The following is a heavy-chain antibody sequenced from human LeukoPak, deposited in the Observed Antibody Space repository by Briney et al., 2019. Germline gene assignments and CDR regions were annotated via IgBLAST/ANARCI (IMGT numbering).Heavy chain of an antibody. CDR2: IYYSGST. CDR3: ARESGSPSRRGFDY. Sequence: KPSETLSLTCTVSGGSVSSGSYYWSWIRQPPGKGLEWIGYIYYSGSTNYNPSLKSRVTISVDTSKNQFSLKLSSVTAADTAVYYCARESGSPSRRGFDYWAQEPLITVPS. V-gene: IGHV4-61*01. CDR1: GGSVSSGSYY. D-gene: IGHD6-13*01. J-gene: IGHJ4*02.